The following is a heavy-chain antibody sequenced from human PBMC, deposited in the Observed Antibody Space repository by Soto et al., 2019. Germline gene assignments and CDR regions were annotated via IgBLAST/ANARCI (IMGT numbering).Heavy chain of an antibody. Sequence: GSLSLSGAASGFSLSSYSMNWVRQAPGKGLEWVSYISSSSSTIYYADSVKGRFTISRDNAKNSLSLQMNSLRDEDTAVYYCARDQLWNRYYFDYWGQGTQVTVSS. J-gene: IGHJ4*02. V-gene: IGHV3-48*02. CDR2: ISSSSSTI. D-gene: IGHD1-1*01. CDR1: GFSLSSYS. CDR3: ARDQLWNRYYFDY.